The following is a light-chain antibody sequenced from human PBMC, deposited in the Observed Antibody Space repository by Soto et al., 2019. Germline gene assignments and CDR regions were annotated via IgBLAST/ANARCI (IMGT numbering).Light chain of an antibody. Sequence: QSGLTQPASVSGSPGQSITISCTGTSSDVGDYNFVSWYQQHPGKAPKLIIYEVSYRPSGVSYRFSGSKSGNTASLTISGLQAEDEADYYCNSYTSSSTLLFGGGTKLTVL. CDR1: SSDVGDYNF. CDR3: NSYTSSSTLL. V-gene: IGLV2-14*01. CDR2: EVS. J-gene: IGLJ3*02.